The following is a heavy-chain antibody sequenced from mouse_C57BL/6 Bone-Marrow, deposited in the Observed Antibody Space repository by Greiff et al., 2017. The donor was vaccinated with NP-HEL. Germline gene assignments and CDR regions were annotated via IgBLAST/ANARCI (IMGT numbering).Heavy chain of an antibody. V-gene: IGHV5-9-1*02. CDR2: ISSGGDYI. CDR1: GFTFSSYA. J-gene: IGHJ2*01. CDR3: TRLYDGYYPYYFDY. D-gene: IGHD2-3*01. Sequence: EVMLVESGEGLVKPGGSLKLSCAASGFTFSSYAMSWVRQTPEKRLEWVAYISSGGDYIYYADTVKGRFTISRDNARNTLYLQMSSLKSEDTAMYYCTRLYDGYYPYYFDYWGQGTTLTVSS.